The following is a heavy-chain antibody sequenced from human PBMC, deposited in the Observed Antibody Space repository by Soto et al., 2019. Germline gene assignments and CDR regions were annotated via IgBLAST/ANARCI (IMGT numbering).Heavy chain of an antibody. D-gene: IGHD3-22*01. CDR2: FIPIFGTA. J-gene: IGHJ4*02. CDR3: AREPYYYDRSGYYYPRTGYYFDY. Sequence: QVQLVQSGAEVKKPGSSVKVSCKASGGTFSSYAISWVRQAPGQGLEWMGGFIPIFGTANYAQKFQGRVTISADESTKTAYMELSSLRSEDTAVYYCAREPYYYDRSGYYYPRTGYYFDYWGQGTLVTVSS. CDR1: GGTFSSYA. V-gene: IGHV1-69*12.